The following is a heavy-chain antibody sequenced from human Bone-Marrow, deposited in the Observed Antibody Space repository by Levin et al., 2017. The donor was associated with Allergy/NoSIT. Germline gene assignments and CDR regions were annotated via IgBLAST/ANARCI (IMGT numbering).Heavy chain of an antibody. V-gene: IGHV4-59*12. J-gene: IGHJ4*02. Sequence: SETLSLTCTVSGGAINNNHWSWIRQAPGKGLEWIGYVYFTGSTNYNPSFKSRVTISVDTSKHQFSLKLSSVTAADTAVYYCARDTGYSCSPFDYWGRGALVTVSS. CDR2: VYFTGST. CDR3: ARDTGYSCSPFDY. CDR1: GGAINNNH. D-gene: IGHD3-16*02.